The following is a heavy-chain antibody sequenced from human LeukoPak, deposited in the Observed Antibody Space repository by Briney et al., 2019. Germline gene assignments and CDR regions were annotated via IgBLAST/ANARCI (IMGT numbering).Heavy chain of an antibody. CDR2: ISAYKGNT. J-gene: IGHJ4*02. V-gene: IGHV1-18*01. Sequence: ASVKVSCKASGYSFTNYGISWGRQAPGQGLEWMGWISAYKGNTPYAQKLQGRVTMTTDTSTSTAYMELRSLRSDDTAVYYCARDARYCSAGSCYSWDRAFFDREDYWGQGTLVTVSS. CDR1: GYSFTNYG. CDR3: ARDARYCSAGSCYSWDRAFFDREDY. D-gene: IGHD2-15*01.